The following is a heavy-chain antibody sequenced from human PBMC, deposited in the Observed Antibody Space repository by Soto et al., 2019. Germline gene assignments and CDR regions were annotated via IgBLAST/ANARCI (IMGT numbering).Heavy chain of an antibody. Sequence: PGGSLRLSCVASGLTFSSSWMYWVRQPSGKGLEWVGTISYSGSPFFNPSLKGRATLSVDTSKNQFSMRLSAVTAADSAVYFCAALLGHCSGGTCFFRWFDPWGQGSLVTVSS. J-gene: IGHJ5*02. D-gene: IGHD2-15*01. V-gene: IGHV4-59*04. CDR3: AALLGHCSGGTCFFRWFDP. CDR1: GLTFSSSW. CDR2: ISYSGSP.